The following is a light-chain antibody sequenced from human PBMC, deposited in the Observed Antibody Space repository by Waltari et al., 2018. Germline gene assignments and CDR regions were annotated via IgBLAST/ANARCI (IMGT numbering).Light chain of an antibody. CDR3: QQYYDTPFT. CDR1: QSVLHNSKNKNS. CDR2: WAS. J-gene: IGKJ3*01. V-gene: IGKV4-1*01. Sequence: DIVMTQSPDSLAVSLGARATINCKSSQSVLHNSKNKNSLAWYQHKPGQPPKLLIYWASTREYGVPDRFSGSGSGTDFTITISSLQAEDVAFYCCQQYYDTPFTFGPGTKVDIK.